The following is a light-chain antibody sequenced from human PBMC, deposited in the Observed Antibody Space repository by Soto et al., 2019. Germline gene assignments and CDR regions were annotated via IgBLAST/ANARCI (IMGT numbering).Light chain of an antibody. CDR2: ASS. V-gene: IGKV1-12*01. CDR1: QGISSW. J-gene: IGKJ1*01. Sequence: RTRSPLPLSASLGDRSTTSCGASQGISSWLAWYQQKPGKAPKLLISASSSLQSGVPSRFSGSGSGTDFTLTISSLQPEDFATYYCQQSTSFPRTFGQGTKVDIK. CDR3: QQSTSFPRT.